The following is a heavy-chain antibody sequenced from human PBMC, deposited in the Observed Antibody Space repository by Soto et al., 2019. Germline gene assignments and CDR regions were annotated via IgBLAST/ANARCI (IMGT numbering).Heavy chain of an antibody. V-gene: IGHV1-18*01. Sequence: ASVKVSCKASCYTFTSYGIGWVRQAPGQGLEWMGWISPYNGKTTYAQKVQGRVTMTTDTSTSTAYMELRGLRSDDTAVYYCARVDDYVWGSFRPWGQGTQVTVSS. CDR3: ARVDDYVWGSFRP. CDR2: ISPYNGKT. J-gene: IGHJ4*02. CDR1: CYTFTSYG. D-gene: IGHD3-16*02.